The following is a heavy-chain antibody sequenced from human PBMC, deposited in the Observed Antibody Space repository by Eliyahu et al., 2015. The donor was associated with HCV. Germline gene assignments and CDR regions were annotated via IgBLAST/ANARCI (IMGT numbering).Heavy chain of an antibody. CDR2: IWYDGSNK. J-gene: IGHJ6*02. Sequence: QVQLVESGGGVVQPGRSLRPSCAASGXXFSXXGMHWVRQAPGKGLEWVAVIWYDGSNKYYADSVKGRFTISRDNSKNTLYLQMNSLRAEDTAVYYCARDRDYETPYYYYGMDVWGQGTTVTVSS. D-gene: IGHD3-16*01. CDR1: GXXFSXXG. CDR3: ARDRDYETPYYYYGMDV. V-gene: IGHV3-33*01.